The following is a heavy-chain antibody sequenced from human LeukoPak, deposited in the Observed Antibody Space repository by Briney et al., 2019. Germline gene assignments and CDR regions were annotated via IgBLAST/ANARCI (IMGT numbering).Heavy chain of an antibody. Sequence: GGSLRLSCAASGFIFSDYNMPWVRQVPGKGLEWVSIISGDGGRTSYADSVKGRVTISRDNSKNSLYLQMNSLRTEDTAFYYCAKDVSGSIDSWGQGTLVTVSS. V-gene: IGHV3-43*02. CDR2: ISGDGGRT. D-gene: IGHD5/OR15-5a*01. CDR3: AKDVSGSIDS. CDR1: GFIFSDYN. J-gene: IGHJ4*02.